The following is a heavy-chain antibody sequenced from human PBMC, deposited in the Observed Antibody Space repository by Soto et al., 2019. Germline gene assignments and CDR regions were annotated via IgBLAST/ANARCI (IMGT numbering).Heavy chain of an antibody. J-gene: IGHJ4*02. CDR1: GFNVSDNY. Sequence: PGGSLRLSCAAAGFNVSDNYMGWIRQAPGKGLEWVSSFFTGGSTDYADSVKGRFTISRDDSKNTVYLQTNSLRAEDTAVYFCVRERRGLGIGFDHWGQGXLVTVS. CDR2: FFTGGST. CDR3: VRERRGLGIGFDH. D-gene: IGHD6-19*01. V-gene: IGHV3-53*01.